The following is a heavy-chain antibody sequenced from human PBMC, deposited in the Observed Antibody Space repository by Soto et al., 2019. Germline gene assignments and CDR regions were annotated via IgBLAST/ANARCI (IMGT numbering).Heavy chain of an antibody. J-gene: IGHJ4*02. CDR1: GFTFSDYA. D-gene: IGHD3-3*01. V-gene: IGHV3-30-3*01. Sequence: QVQLVESGGGVVQPGRSLRLSCAASGFTFSDYAMHWVRQAPGTGLEWVALISYDGSNEKYADTVKGRFTISRDNLKNTLCLEMKSLRAGDRGIYYCARQTAGVSFTHRGALGHWGQGTLVSVAS. CDR2: ISYDGSNE. CDR3: ARQTAGVSFTHRGALGH.